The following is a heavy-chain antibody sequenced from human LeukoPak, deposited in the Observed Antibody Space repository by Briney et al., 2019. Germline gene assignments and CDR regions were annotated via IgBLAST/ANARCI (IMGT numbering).Heavy chain of an antibody. J-gene: IGHJ4*02. CDR2: TSGGGDST. V-gene: IGHV3-23*01. CDR1: RFTFTNYA. Sequence: GGSLTLSCAACRFTFTNYAMLGLRQAPGKGLEWVSATSGGGDSTNYADSVKGRFTISRDNSKNTLYLQMNSLRAEDTAIYYCAKAYSSGWNYFDHWGQGTPVAVSS. D-gene: IGHD6-19*01. CDR3: AKAYSSGWNYFDH.